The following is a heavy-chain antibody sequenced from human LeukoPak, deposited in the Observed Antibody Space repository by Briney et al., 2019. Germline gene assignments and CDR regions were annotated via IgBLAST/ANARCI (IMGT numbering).Heavy chain of an antibody. CDR1: GFTFSNFW. V-gene: IGHV3-7*01. Sequence: PGGSLRLSCAASGFTFSNFWMSWVRQAPGKGLEWVANIKEDGSQKYYVDSVKGRFTISRDNAKNSLSLQMNSLRAEDTAVFYCAREGNRRDLDIWGQGTMVTVSS. CDR3: AREGNRRDLDI. CDR2: IKEDGSQK. D-gene: IGHD1-14*01. J-gene: IGHJ3*02.